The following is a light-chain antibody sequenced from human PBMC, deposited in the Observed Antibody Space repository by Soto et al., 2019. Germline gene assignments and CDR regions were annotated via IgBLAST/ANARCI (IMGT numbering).Light chain of an antibody. J-gene: IGKJ5*01. CDR2: DAS. Sequence: EIVMTQSPATLSVSPGGRPTLSCMASQSISDTLAWYKQKPGQXSRXXIYDASNRATGIPARFSGSGSGTDLTLTISRLEPEDGEVDEGQQRSNWPITFGQGTRLEI. V-gene: IGKV3-11*01. CDR3: QQRSNWPIT. CDR1: QSISDT.